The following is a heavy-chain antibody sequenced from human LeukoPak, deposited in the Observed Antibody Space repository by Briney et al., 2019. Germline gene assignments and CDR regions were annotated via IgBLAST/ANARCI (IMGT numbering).Heavy chain of an antibody. J-gene: IGHJ4*02. D-gene: IGHD6-19*01. CDR2: ISPRSNSI. CDR1: GYTFSNYA. Sequence: GGSLRLSCTASGYTFSNYAMTWVRQAPGKGLKWISAISPRSNSIYYSDSVRGRFTVSRDNSKNTLYLQMNRLTAEDTAVYYCAKNLRTSVAAFEYWGQGTLVTVSS. CDR3: AKNLRTSVAAFEY. V-gene: IGHV3-23*01.